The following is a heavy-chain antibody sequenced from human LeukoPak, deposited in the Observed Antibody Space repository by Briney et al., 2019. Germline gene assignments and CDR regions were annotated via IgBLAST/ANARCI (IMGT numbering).Heavy chain of an antibody. J-gene: IGHJ6*03. V-gene: IGHV3-30*02. CDR3: AKDPPDGDYYYYMDV. Sequence: GGSLRLSCAASGFTFSSYGMHWVRQAPGKGLEWVAFIRYDGSNKYYADSVKGRFTISRDNSKNTLYLQMNSLRAEDTAVFYCAKDPPDGDYYYYMDVWGIGTTVTVSS. CDR1: GFTFSSYG. D-gene: IGHD1-14*01. CDR2: IRYDGSNK.